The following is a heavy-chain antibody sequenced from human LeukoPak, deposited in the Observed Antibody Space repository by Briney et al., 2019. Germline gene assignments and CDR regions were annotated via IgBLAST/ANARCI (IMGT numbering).Heavy chain of an antibody. V-gene: IGHV4-59*12. CDR1: GDSLSSYY. D-gene: IGHD3-10*01. J-gene: IGHJ4*02. CDR2: IYYSGST. CDR3: AGAPGGFGEVLLDY. Sequence: SETLSLTRAVSGDSLSSYYWSWIRHPPGKGLEWIGDIYYSGSTNYSPSLQSRVTLSVDKSKNQFSLKVSSANAVDTGVDFCAGAPGGFGEVLLDYWGQGTLVPVPS.